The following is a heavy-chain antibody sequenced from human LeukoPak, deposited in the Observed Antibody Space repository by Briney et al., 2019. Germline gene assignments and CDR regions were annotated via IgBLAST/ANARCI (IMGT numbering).Heavy chain of an antibody. CDR2: MNHNSGNT. V-gene: IGHV1-8*03. D-gene: IGHD3-3*01. Sequence: ASVKVSCKASGYTFTSYDINWVRQATGQGREGMGWMNHNSGNTGYAQKFQGRVTITSNPSISTAYMELSSLRSEDTAVYYCARRWAYYDFWSGQGAFDISGQGTMVTVSS. J-gene: IGHJ3*02. CDR1: GYTFTSYD. CDR3: ARRWAYYDFWSGQGAFDI.